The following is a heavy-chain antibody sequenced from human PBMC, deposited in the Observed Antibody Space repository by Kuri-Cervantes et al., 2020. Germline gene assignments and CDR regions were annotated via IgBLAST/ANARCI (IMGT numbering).Heavy chain of an antibody. CDR2: INHSGST. V-gene: IGHV4-34*01. D-gene: IGHD1-7*01. J-gene: IGHJ5*02. Sequence: SETLSLTCAVYGGSFSGYYWGWIRQPPGKGLEWIGEINHSGSTNYNPSLKSRVTISVDTSKNQFSLKQTSVTAADTAVYYCARALGFKWNYVCGGSRFDPWGQGTLVTVSS. CDR3: ARALGFKWNYVCGGSRFDP. CDR1: GGSFSGYY.